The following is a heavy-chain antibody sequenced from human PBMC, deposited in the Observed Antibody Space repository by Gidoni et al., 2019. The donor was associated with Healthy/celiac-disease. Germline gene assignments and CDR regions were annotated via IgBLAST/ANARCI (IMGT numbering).Heavy chain of an antibody. D-gene: IGHD2-2*02. J-gene: IGHJ6*02. CDR2: IGGSGGST. Sequence: EVQLLESGGGLVQPGGSLRLSWAASGFTLSSYAMSWVRQAPGKGRGWFSAIGGSGGSTYYAASLKGRFTISRDTSKNTLYLQMNSLRAEDTAVYYCAKDGCRSTSCYMGVFYYYYGMDVWGQGTTVTVSS. V-gene: IGHV3-23*01. CDR1: GFTLSSYA. CDR3: AKDGCRSTSCYMGVFYYYYGMDV.